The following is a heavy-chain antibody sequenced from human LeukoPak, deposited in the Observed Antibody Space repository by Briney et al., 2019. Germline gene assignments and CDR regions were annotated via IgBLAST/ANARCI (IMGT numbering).Heavy chain of an antibody. CDR3: ARGLYDLWSGHFGF. V-gene: IGHV3-66*02. CDR1: SFTVSRNY. CDR2: IPNDAKT. D-gene: IGHD3-3*01. Sequence: GGSLSLSCPPYSFTVSRNYMMWVRQAPGKGLEWVSVIPNDAKTNYADSVKGRFTISKDNSKNTVYLQMDNLRTEDTAVYYCARGLYDLWSGHFGFWGQGTLVSVSS. J-gene: IGHJ4*02.